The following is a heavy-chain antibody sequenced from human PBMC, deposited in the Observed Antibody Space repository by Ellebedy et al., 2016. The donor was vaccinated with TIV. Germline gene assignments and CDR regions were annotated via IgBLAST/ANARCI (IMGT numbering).Heavy chain of an antibody. CDR3: ASSLMENEAVAGTAFFQY. D-gene: IGHD6-19*01. V-gene: IGHV3-21*01. CDR1: GFTFSSYS. CDR2: ISSSSSYI. J-gene: IGHJ1*01. Sequence: PGGSLRLSCAASGFTFSSYSMNRVRQAPGKGLEWVSSISSSSSYIYYADSVKGRFTISRDNAKNSLYLQMNSLRAEDTAVYYCASSLMENEAVAGTAFFQYWGQGTLVTVSS.